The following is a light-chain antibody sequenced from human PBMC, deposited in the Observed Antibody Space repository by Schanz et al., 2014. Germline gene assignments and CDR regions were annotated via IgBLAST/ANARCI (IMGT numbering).Light chain of an antibody. CDR2: DNS. J-gene: IGLJ3*02. V-gene: IGLV1-40*01. CDR3: QSYDRSLSAWV. Sequence: QSVLTQPPSVSGAPGQRVTISCTGSSSNIGAGYGVHWYQQLPGTAPKLLIYDNSRRPSGVPDRFSGSKSGTSASLAITGLQAEDEADYYCQSYDRSLSAWVFGGGTKLTVL. CDR1: SSNIGAGYG.